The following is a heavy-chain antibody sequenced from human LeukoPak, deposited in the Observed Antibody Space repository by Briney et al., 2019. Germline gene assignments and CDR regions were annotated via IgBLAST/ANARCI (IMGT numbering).Heavy chain of an antibody. D-gene: IGHD3-10*01. CDR2: INPNSGGT. V-gene: IGHV1-2*02. CDR3: AREFLNYGSGSYFDY. CDR1: GYTFTGYY. J-gene: IGHJ4*02. Sequence: ASVKVSCKASGYTFTGYYMHWVRQAPGQGLEWMGWINPNSGGTNYAQKFQGRVTMTRDTSISTAYMELSRLRSDDTAVYYCAREFLNYGSGSYFDYWGQGTLVTVSS.